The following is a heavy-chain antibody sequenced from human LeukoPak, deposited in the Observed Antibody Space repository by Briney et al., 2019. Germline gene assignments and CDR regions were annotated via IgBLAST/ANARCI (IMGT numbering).Heavy chain of an antibody. J-gene: IGHJ4*02. CDR1: GFTFSSYG. V-gene: IGHV3-30*02. CDR2: IRYDGSNK. Sequence: GGSLRLSCAASGFTFSSYGMHWVRQAPGKGLEWVAFIRYDGSNKYYADSVKGRFTISRDNSKNTLYLQMNSLRAEDTAVYYCAKDLAYYYDSSGPQSFSYFDYWGQGTLVTVSS. D-gene: IGHD3-22*01. CDR3: AKDLAYYYDSSGPQSFSYFDY.